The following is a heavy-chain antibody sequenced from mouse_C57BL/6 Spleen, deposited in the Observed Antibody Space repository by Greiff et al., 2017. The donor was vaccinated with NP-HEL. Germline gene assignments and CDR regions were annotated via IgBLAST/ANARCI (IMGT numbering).Heavy chain of an antibody. CDR1: GYAFSSSW. Sequence: VQLQQSGPELVKPGASVKISCKASGYAFSSSWMNWVKQRPGKGLEWIGRIYPGDGDTNYNGKFKGKATLTADKSSSTAYMQLSSLTSEDSAVYFCASYSSGYLYYYAMDYWGQGTSVTVSS. D-gene: IGHD3-2*02. J-gene: IGHJ4*01. V-gene: IGHV1-82*01. CDR3: ASYSSGYLYYYAMDY. CDR2: IYPGDGDT.